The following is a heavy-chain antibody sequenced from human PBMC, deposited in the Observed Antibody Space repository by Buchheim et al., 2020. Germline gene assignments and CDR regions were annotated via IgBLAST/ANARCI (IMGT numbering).Heavy chain of an antibody. Sequence: QVQLVESGGGVVQPGRSLRLSCAASGFTFSSYAMHWVRQAPGKGLEWVAVISYDGSNKYSEDSVKGRFTISRDNSKNTLYLQMNSLRAEDTAVYYCAREGRGSSEGVDYWSQGTL. CDR2: ISYDGSNK. CDR3: AREGRGSSEGVDY. V-gene: IGHV3-30-3*01. CDR1: GFTFSSYA. D-gene: IGHD6-6*01. J-gene: IGHJ4*02.